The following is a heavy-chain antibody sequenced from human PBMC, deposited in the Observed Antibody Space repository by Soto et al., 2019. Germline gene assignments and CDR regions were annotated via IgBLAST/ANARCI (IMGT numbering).Heavy chain of an antibody. CDR2: IYYSGST. Sequence: SETLSLTCTVSGGSISSGDYYWSWIRQPPGKGLEWIGYIYYSGSTYYNPSLKSRVTISVDTSKNQFSLKLSSVTAADTAVYYCASKHYDSSGYLAAPPDYWGQGTLVTVSS. J-gene: IGHJ4*02. D-gene: IGHD3-22*01. CDR3: ASKHYDSSGYLAAPPDY. V-gene: IGHV4-30-4*01. CDR1: GGSISSGDYY.